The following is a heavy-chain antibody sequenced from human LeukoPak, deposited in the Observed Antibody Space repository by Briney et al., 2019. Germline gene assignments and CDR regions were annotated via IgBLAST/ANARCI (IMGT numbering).Heavy chain of an antibody. Sequence: GGSLRLSCEASGFGVSSNAMAWVRQAPGKGLEWVSGLGSDGRTHYADSVKGRFTISRDHSKNTVYLQMNSLRDEDTALYYCAKDILGWSFDTWGQGTLVTVSS. D-gene: IGHD4-23*01. CDR1: GFGVSSNA. CDR2: LGSDGRT. J-gene: IGHJ4*02. CDR3: AKDILGWSFDT. V-gene: IGHV3-23*01.